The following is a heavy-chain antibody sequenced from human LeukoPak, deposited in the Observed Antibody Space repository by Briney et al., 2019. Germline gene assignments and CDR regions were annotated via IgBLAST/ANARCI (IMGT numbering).Heavy chain of an antibody. CDR3: ASSHHPYGDYVMYY. J-gene: IGHJ4*02. V-gene: IGHV3-30-3*01. D-gene: IGHD4-17*01. CDR2: ISYDGSNK. Sequence: GRSLRLSCAASGFTFSSYAMHWVRQAPGKGLEWVAVISYDGSNKYYADSVKGRFTISRDNSKNTLYLQMNSLRAEDTAVYYRASSHHPYGDYVMYYWGQGTLVTVSS. CDR1: GFTFSSYA.